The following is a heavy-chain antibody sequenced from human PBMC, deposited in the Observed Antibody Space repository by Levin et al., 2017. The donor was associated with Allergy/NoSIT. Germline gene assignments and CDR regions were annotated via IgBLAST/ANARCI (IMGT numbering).Heavy chain of an antibody. Sequence: GGSLRLSCAASGFTFSDYYMSWIRQAPGKGLEWVSYISSSGSTIYYADSVKGRFTISRDNAKNSLYLQMNSLRAEDTAVYYCARWGQGHFWSGYRFREGDYWGQGTLVTVSS. CDR3: ARWGQGHFWSGYRFREGDY. CDR2: ISSSGSTI. CDR1: GFTFSDYY. J-gene: IGHJ4*02. V-gene: IGHV3-11*01. D-gene: IGHD3-3*02.